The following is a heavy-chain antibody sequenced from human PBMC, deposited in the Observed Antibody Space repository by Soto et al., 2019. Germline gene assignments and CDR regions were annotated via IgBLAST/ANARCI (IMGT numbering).Heavy chain of an antibody. J-gene: IGHJ6*02. D-gene: IGHD3-10*01. CDR1: GYSFTSYW. Sequence: GESLKISCKGSGYSFTSYWIGWVRQMPGKGLEWMGIIYPGDSDTRYSPSFQGQVTISADKSISTAYLQWSSLKASDTAMYYCARHSITMVRGVIGLNYGMDVWGQGTTVTVSS. CDR2: IYPGDSDT. CDR3: ARHSITMVRGVIGLNYGMDV. V-gene: IGHV5-51*01.